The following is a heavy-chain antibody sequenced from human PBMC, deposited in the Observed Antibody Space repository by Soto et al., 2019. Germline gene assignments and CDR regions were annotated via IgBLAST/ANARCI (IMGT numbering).Heavy chain of an antibody. CDR2: INPSGGST. Sequence: ASVKVSCKASGYTFTSYYMHWVRRAPGQGLEWMGIINPSGGSTSYAQKFQGRVTMTRDTSTSTVYMELSSLRSEDTAVYYCARDINPVYYDSSGYYYNWFDPWGQGTLDTVSS. CDR1: GYTFTSYY. CDR3: ARDINPVYYDSSGYYYNWFDP. J-gene: IGHJ5*02. V-gene: IGHV1-46*01. D-gene: IGHD3-22*01.